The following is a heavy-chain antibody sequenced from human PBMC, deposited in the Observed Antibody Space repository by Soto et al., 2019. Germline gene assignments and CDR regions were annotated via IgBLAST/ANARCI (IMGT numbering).Heavy chain of an antibody. J-gene: IGHJ4*02. CDR3: ARGASIVVAGTSFDY. CDR1: GFTFSSHS. CDR2: IAFDGSYK. V-gene: IGHV3-30*04. D-gene: IGHD6-19*01. Sequence: QVQLVESGGGVVQPGRSLRLSCAASGFTFSSHSMHWVRQAPGKGLEWVAVIAFDGSYKYYADSVKGRFTISRDNFKNTLYLQMNSLRAEDTAVYYCARGASIVVAGTSFDYWGQGTLVTVSS.